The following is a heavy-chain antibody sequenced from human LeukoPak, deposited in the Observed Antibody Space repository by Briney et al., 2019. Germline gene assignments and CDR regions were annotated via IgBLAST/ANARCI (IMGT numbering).Heavy chain of an antibody. J-gene: IGHJ5*02. Sequence: ASVKVSCKASGYTFTSYGISWVRQAPGQGLEWMGWISAYNGNTKSAQKLQGRVTMTTDTSTNTAYMELRSLRSDDTAVFYCARSNVDTASDWFDPGGQGTLVTVSS. V-gene: IGHV1-18*01. D-gene: IGHD5-18*01. CDR2: ISAYNGNT. CDR3: ARSNVDTASDWFDP. CDR1: GYTFTSYG.